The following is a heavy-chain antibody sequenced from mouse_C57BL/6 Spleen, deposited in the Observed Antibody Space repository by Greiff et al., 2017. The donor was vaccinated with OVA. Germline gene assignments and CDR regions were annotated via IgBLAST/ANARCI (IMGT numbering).Heavy chain of an antibody. CDR2: IWSGGST. V-gene: IGHV2-2*01. J-gene: IGHJ4*01. Sequence: QVQLQQSGPGTMQPSQSLSITCTASGFSLTSYGVHWVRQSPGQGLEWLGVIWSGGSTDYYAAFISRLSIRQDDSNSHVFLQMNSLQADDTARYDCARSRTVAYAMDDWGQGTTVTVSS. D-gene: IGHD1-1*01. CDR1: GFSLTSYG. CDR3: ARSRTVAYAMDD.